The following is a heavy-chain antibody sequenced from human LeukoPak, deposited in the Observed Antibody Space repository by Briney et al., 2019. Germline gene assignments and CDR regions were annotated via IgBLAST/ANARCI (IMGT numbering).Heavy chain of an antibody. Sequence: ASVKVSCKASGYTFTGYYMHWVRQAPGQGLEWMGWINPNSGGTNYAQKFQGWVTMTTDTSTSTAYMELRSLRSDDTAVYYCARCHSSGGSCYFDYWGQGTLVTVSS. V-gene: IGHV1-2*04. D-gene: IGHD2-15*01. J-gene: IGHJ4*02. CDR1: GYTFTGYY. CDR2: INPNSGGT. CDR3: ARCHSSGGSCYFDY.